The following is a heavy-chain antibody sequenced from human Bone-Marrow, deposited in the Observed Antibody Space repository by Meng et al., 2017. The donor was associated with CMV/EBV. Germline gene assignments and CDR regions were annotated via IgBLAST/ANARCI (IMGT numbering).Heavy chain of an antibody. CDR3: ARAGGWVSPFDY. J-gene: IGHJ4*02. D-gene: IGHD6-19*01. CDR2: IYYSGST. CDR1: GGSISSSSYY. V-gene: IGHV4-39*07. Sequence: SETLSLTCTVSGGSISSSSYYWGWIRQPPGKGLEWIGNIYYSGSTNYNPSLKSRVTISVDTSKNQFSLKLSSVTAADTAVYYCARAGGWVSPFDYWGQGTLVTVPS.